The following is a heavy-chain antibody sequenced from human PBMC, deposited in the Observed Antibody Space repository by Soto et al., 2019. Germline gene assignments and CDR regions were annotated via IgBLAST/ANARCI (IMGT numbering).Heavy chain of an antibody. Sequence: GGSLRLSCAASGFTFSSYGMHRVRQAPGKGLEWVAVIWYDGSNKYYADSVKGRFTISRDNSKNTLYLQMNSLRAEDTAVYYCARGPPGYSSSHFYNRGQETLVTISS. CDR3: ARGPPGYSSSHFYN. CDR1: GFTFSSYG. V-gene: IGHV3-33*01. J-gene: IGHJ4*02. D-gene: IGHD6-13*01. CDR2: IWYDGSNK.